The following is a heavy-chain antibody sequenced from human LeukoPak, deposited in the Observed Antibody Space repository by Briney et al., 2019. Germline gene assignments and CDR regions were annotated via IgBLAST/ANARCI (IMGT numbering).Heavy chain of an antibody. V-gene: IGHV5-51*01. Sequence: GESLKISCKGSGYSFTSYWIGWVRQMPGKGLEWMGIIYPGDSDTRYSPSFQGQVTISADKSISTAYLQWSSLKASDTAMYYCARGAPLWYYYDSSGYHYFDYWGQGTLVTVSS. D-gene: IGHD3-22*01. J-gene: IGHJ4*02. CDR2: IYPGDSDT. CDR1: GYSFTSYW. CDR3: ARGAPLWYYYDSSGYHYFDY.